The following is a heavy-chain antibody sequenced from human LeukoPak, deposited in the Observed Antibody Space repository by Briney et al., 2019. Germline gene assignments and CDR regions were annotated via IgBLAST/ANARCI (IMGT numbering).Heavy chain of an antibody. Sequence: SETLSLTCTVSGGSISSYYWNWIRQPPGKGLEWIGYTYYSGSTNYNPSLKSRVTISVDTSKNQFSLKLSSVTAADTAVYYCARGFTAMVINYYYYYMDVWGKGTTVTVSS. CDR1: GGSISSYY. V-gene: IGHV4-59*12. J-gene: IGHJ6*03. CDR3: ARGFTAMVINYYYYYMDV. CDR2: TYYSGST. D-gene: IGHD5-18*01.